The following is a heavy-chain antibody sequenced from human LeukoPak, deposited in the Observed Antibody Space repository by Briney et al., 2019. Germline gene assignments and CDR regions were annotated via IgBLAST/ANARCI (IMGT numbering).Heavy chain of an antibody. J-gene: IGHJ4*02. CDR1: GYTISSGYY. V-gene: IGHV4-38-2*02. CDR3: ARDPYCSGGSCYPFDY. Sequence: PSETLSLTCAVSGYTISSGYYWGWIRPPPGKGLEWIGSIYHSGSTHYHPPLKGRVTIPVDTSENQFSLKLTSVTAADTAVYYCARDPYCSGGSCYPFDYWGQGTLVTVSS. CDR2: IYHSGST. D-gene: IGHD2-15*01.